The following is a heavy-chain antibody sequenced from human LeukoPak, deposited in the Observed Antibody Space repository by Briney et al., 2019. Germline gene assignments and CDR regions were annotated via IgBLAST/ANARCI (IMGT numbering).Heavy chain of an antibody. D-gene: IGHD4-23*01. CDR3: ARGGYSTVVTPFGY. CDR2: ISSSSSYT. V-gene: IGHV3-21*01. CDR1: GFTFSSYS. Sequence: GGSLRLSCAASGFTFSSYSMNWVRQAPGKGLEWVSSISSSSSYTYYADSVKGRFTISRDNAKNSLYLQMNSLRAEDTAVYYCARGGYSTVVTPFGYWGQGTLVTVSS. J-gene: IGHJ4*02.